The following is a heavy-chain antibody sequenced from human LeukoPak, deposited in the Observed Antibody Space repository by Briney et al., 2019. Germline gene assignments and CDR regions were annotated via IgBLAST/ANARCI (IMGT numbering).Heavy chain of an antibody. Sequence: PSETLSLTCTVSGGSVSSGSYYWSWIRQPPGKGLEWIGYIYYSGSTNYNPSLKSRATISVDTSKNQFSLKLSSVTAADTAVYYCARGFGSGSYYKRYYFDYWGQGTLVTVSS. V-gene: IGHV4-61*01. CDR3: ARGFGSGSYYKRYYFDY. J-gene: IGHJ4*02. CDR1: GGSVSSGSYY. CDR2: IYYSGST. D-gene: IGHD3-10*01.